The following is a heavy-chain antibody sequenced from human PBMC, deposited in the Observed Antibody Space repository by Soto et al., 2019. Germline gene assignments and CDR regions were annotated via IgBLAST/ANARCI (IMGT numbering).Heavy chain of an antibody. J-gene: IGHJ4*02. V-gene: IGHV5-10-1*01. CDR3: ATLGDTAMVTSLYY. D-gene: IGHD5-18*01. CDR1: GYSFTSYW. CDR2: IDPSDSYT. Sequence: VESLKISCKGSGYSFTSYWISWLRQMPGKGLEWIGMIDPSDSYTNYSPSFQGHVTVSADKSISTAYLQWSSLKASDTAMYYCATLGDTAMVTSLYYWGQGTLVTVSS.